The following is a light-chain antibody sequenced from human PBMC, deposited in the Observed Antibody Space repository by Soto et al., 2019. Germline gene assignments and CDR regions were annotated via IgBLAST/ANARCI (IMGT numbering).Light chain of an antibody. Sequence: QSALTQPPSVSGAPGQRVTISCTGSSSNIGAGYDVHWYQQLPGTAPKLLIYGNSNRPSGVPDQFSGSKSGTSASLVITGLQAEDEADYYCQSYDSSLSGVVFGRGTKLTVL. CDR3: QSYDSSLSGVV. V-gene: IGLV1-40*01. J-gene: IGLJ2*01. CDR2: GNS. CDR1: SSNIGAGYD.